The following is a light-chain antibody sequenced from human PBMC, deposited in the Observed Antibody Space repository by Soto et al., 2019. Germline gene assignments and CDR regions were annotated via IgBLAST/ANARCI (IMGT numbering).Light chain of an antibody. V-gene: IGKV3-15*01. Sequence: EIVMTQSPATLSVSPGERATLSCRASQSVSSNSAWYQQKPGQAPRLLIYGASTRATGIPARFSGSRSGTEFTLTISSLQSEDFAVYYCQQYNNWPYTFGQGTKLEIK. CDR2: GAS. CDR1: QSVSSN. CDR3: QQYNNWPYT. J-gene: IGKJ2*01.